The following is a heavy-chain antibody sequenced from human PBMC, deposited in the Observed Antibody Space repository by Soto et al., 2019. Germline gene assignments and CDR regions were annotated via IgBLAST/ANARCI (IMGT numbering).Heavy chain of an antibody. D-gene: IGHD1-26*01. V-gene: IGHV1-18*04. CDR2: ISAYNGNT. J-gene: IGHJ5*02. CDR3: ASAGVGGSYAFDP. Sequence: TSKDRGYTFASCCRRSVRQAPRQGLEWMGWISAYNGNTNYAQKLQGRVTMTTDTSTSTAYMELRSLRSDDTAVYYCASAGVGGSYAFDPWGQGTPVTVSS. CDR1: GYTFASCC.